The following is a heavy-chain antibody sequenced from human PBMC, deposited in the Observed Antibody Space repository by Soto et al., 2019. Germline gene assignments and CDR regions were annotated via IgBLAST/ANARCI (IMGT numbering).Heavy chain of an antibody. J-gene: IGHJ4*02. CDR2: TYYRSEWYN. D-gene: IGHD2-2*02. V-gene: IGHV6-1*01. CDR3: ARGSVVVPAAIGH. CDR1: GDSVSSNSAA. Sequence: SQTLSLTCAISGDSVSSNSAAWNWIRQSPSRGLEWLGRTYYRSEWYNDYAVSVKSRITINPDTSKNQFSLQLNSVAPEDTAVYYCARGSVVVPAAIGHWGQGTLVTVSS.